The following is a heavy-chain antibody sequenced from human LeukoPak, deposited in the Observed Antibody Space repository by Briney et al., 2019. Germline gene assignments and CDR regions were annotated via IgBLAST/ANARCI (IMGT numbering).Heavy chain of an antibody. CDR3: AHRRTVRYYYNWGDFDY. V-gene: IGHV2-5*02. J-gene: IGHJ4*02. CDR2: IYWDDDN. D-gene: IGHD2/OR15-2a*01. CDR1: GFSLSTSGVG. Sequence: SGPTLVKPTQTLTLTCTFSGFSLSTSGVGVGWIRQPPGKALEWLALIYWDDDNRYSPSLKSRLTITKDTSKNQEVLTMTNMDPVDTATYYCAHRRTVRYYYNWGDFDYWGQGTLVTVSS.